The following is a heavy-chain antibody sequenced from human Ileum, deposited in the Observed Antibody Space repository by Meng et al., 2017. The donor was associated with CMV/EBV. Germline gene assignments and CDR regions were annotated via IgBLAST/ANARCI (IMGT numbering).Heavy chain of an antibody. V-gene: IGHV3-74*01. CDR3: ARDRLTGANDY. D-gene: IGHD1-26*01. Sequence: GGSLRLSCAASGFTFSSYSMNWVRQAPGKGLVWVSRINSDGSRTTYADSVKGRFTISRDNAKNTLYLQMNSLRAEDTAVYYCARDRLTGANDYWGQGTPVTVSS. CDR2: INSDGSRT. CDR1: GFTFSSYS. J-gene: IGHJ4*02.